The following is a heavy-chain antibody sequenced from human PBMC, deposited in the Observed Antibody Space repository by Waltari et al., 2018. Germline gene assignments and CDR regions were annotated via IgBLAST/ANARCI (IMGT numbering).Heavy chain of an antibody. V-gene: IGHV1-69*10. J-gene: IGHJ2*01. Sequence: QVQLVQSGAEVKKPGSSVKVSCKASGGTFSSYAISWVRQAPGQGLEWMGGTIPILSIANYGQKYQGRVTITADKATSTAYMELSSLRAEDTAVYYCATHCGGNPSYWYVDLWGRGTLVTVSS. D-gene: IGHD2-15*01. CDR1: GGTFSSYA. CDR2: TIPILSIA. CDR3: ATHCGGNPSYWYVDL.